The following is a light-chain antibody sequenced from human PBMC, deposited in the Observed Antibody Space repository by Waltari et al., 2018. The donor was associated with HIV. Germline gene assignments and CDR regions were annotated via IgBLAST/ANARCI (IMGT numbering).Light chain of an antibody. V-gene: IGLV1-47*01. CDR2: RNN. CDR3: ATWDDSLSGPV. J-gene: IGLJ3*02. Sequence: QAVLTQPPSASGTPGQRVTISCSGSRSNIGNNYVSWYQQLPGTAPKLLIYRNNQRPSGVPDRFSGSKSDTSASLAISGLRSEDEADYFCATWDDSLSGPVFGGGTKLTVL. CDR1: RSNIGNNY.